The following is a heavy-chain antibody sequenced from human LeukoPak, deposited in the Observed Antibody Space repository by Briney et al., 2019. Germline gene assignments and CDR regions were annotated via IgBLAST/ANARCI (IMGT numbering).Heavy chain of an antibody. D-gene: IGHD5-18*01. Sequence: GGSLRLSCAASGFTYDDHAMHWVRQAPGKGLEWVSGITWNSGRIGYADSVKGRFTISRDNAKNSLYLQVNSLREEDTALYYCAKDRTAYSYGSIDHWGQGTLVTVSS. CDR3: AKDRTAYSYGSIDH. V-gene: IGHV3-9*01. CDR1: GFTYDDHA. CDR2: ITWNSGRI. J-gene: IGHJ4*02.